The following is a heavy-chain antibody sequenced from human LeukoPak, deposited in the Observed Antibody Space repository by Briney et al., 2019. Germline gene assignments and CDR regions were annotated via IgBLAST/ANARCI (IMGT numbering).Heavy chain of an antibody. CDR3: AKTHPYDFWSGYYEGVFDY. V-gene: IGHV3-23*01. CDR2: ISGSGGST. D-gene: IGHD3-3*01. CDR1: GFTFSSYA. Sequence: GGSLRLSCAASGFTFSSYAMSWVRQAPGKGLEWVSAISGSGGSTYYADPVKGRFTISRDNSKNTLYLQMNSLRAEDTAVYYCAKTHPYDFWSGYYEGVFDYWGQGTLVTVSS. J-gene: IGHJ4*02.